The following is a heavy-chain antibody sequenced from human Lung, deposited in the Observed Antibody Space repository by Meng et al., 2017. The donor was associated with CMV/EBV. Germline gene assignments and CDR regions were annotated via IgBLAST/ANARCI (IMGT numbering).Heavy chain of an antibody. CDR3: ARDVDTTLVGSGWFDP. J-gene: IGHJ5*02. Sequence: QVQLVQSGTEVKKPGSSVKVSCKASGGTFSNYGISWLRQAPGQGLEWMGGIIPIVGLTNYAQKFQGRVTITADKSTTTAYLELSSLRSADTAVYYCARDVDTTLVGSGWFDPWGQGTLVTVYS. V-gene: IGHV1-69*10. D-gene: IGHD5-18*01. CDR2: IIPIVGLT. CDR1: GGTFSNYG.